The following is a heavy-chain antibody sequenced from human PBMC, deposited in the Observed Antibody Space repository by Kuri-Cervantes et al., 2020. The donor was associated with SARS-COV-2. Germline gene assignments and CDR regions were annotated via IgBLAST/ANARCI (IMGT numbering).Heavy chain of an antibody. CDR2: IYHSGST. Sequence: SETLSLTCTVSGYSISSGYYWGWIRQPPGKGLEWIGSIYHSGSTYYNPSLKSRVTISVDTSKNQLSLKLSSVTAADTAVYYCARLRGAVAEGCGYWGQGTLVTVSS. CDR3: ARLRGAVAEGCGY. CDR1: GYSISSGYY. V-gene: IGHV4-38-2*02. J-gene: IGHJ4*02. D-gene: IGHD6-19*01.